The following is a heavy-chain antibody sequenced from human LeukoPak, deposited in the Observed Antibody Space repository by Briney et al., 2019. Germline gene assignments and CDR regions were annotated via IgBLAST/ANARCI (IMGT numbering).Heavy chain of an antibody. CDR2: IYYSGST. CDR1: GGSISSSSYY. J-gene: IGHJ4*02. V-gene: IGHV4-39*01. D-gene: IGHD3-22*01. Sequence: SETLSLTCTVSGGSISSSSYYWGWIRQPPGKGLEWIGSIYYSGSTYYNPSLKSRVTISIDTSKNQFSLKLSSVTAADTAVYYCARHGLYDSSGNFDYWGQGTLVTVSS. CDR3: ARHGLYDSSGNFDY.